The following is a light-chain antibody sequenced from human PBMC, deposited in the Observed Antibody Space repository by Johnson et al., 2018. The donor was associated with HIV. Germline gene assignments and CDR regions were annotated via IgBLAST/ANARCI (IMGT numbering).Light chain of an antibody. CDR2: ENN. CDR3: LAWDTSLTAYV. V-gene: IGLV1-41*01. CDR1: SSNIGNNY. Sequence: QSVLTQPPSVSAAPEEKVTISCSGSSSNIGNNYVSWYQHLPGTAPRLLIYENNKRPSGIPDRFSGSKSGTSATLGITGLWPEDEADYYCLAWDTSLTAYVFGTGTKVTVL. J-gene: IGLJ1*01.